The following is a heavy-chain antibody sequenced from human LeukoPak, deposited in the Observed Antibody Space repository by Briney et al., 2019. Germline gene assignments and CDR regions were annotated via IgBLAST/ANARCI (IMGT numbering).Heavy chain of an antibody. V-gene: IGHV4-39*01. CDR2: MYYSGGT. J-gene: IGHJ4*02. Sequence: SETLSLTCTVSGGSISSSSHYWGWIRQPPGKGLKWIGSMYYSGGTYYNPSLKSRVTISIETSKNQFSLKLNSVTAADTAVYYCARLVRYCSTDTCYPFDYWGQGTLVTVSS. CDR3: ARLVRYCSTDTCYPFDY. D-gene: IGHD2-2*01. CDR1: GGSISSSSHY.